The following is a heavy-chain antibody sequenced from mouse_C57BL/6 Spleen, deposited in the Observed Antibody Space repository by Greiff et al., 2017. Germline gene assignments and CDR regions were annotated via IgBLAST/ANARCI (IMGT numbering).Heavy chain of an antibody. V-gene: IGHV5-6*01. J-gene: IGHJ1*03. D-gene: IGHD1-1*01. CDR3: SRPDYDGSSYDWYLDD. CDR2: ISSGGSYT. CDR1: GFTFSSYG. Sequence: EVKLVESGGDLVKPGRSLKLSCAASGFTFSSYGMSWVRQTPDKRLEWVATISSGGSYTYYPDSVKGRFTISRDNAKNTLYLQMSSLKSEDTAMYYRSRPDYDGSSYDWYLDDWGTGTTVTVSS.